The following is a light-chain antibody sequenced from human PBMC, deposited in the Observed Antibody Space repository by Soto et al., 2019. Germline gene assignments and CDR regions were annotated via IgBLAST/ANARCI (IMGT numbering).Light chain of an antibody. Sequence: EILLTQSPGTLSLSPGERATLSCRASQSVRNSYLAWYQQKPGQAPRLLIYGASGRATGIPDRFSGSGSGTDFTLTISRLEPEDFAVYFWQQYGSSPYTFGQGTKLE. CDR3: QQYGSSPYT. V-gene: IGKV3-20*01. CDR1: QSVRNSY. J-gene: IGKJ2*01. CDR2: GAS.